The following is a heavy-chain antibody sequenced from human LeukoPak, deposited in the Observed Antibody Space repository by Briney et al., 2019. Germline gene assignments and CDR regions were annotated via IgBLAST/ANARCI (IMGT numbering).Heavy chain of an antibody. J-gene: IGHJ3*02. CDR2: IGTAGDT. V-gene: IGHV3-13*01. CDR1: GSTFSSYD. D-gene: IGHD6-13*01. CDR3: ASGRGYRGSRWYSGAFDI. Sequence: GGSLTLSCAASGSTFSSYDMHWVRQATGRFREWVSAIGTAGDTYYPGTVKGRFTTSRENAKNSSYLQMNSLRAGDTAVYYCASGRGYRGSRWYSGAFDIWGQGTMVTVSS.